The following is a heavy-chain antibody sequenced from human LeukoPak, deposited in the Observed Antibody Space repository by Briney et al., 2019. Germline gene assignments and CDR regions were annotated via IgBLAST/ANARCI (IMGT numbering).Heavy chain of an antibody. J-gene: IGHJ4*02. D-gene: IGHD3-22*01. V-gene: IGHV3-7*04. CDR3: ARGDYYDSSGSDY. CDR2: IKQDESEK. CDR1: GFTFSSYW. Sequence: GGSLRLSCTASGFTFSSYWISWVRQAPGKGLEWVANIKQDESEKFYVDSVKGRFTISRDNAKNSLYLQMNSLRAEDTAVYYCARGDYYDSSGSDYWGQGTLVTVSS.